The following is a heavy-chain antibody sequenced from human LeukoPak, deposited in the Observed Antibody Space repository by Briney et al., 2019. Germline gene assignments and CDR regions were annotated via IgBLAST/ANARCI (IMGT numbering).Heavy chain of an antibody. CDR2: IYYSGST. CDR3: ARYCSSTSCYRGVGWYFDL. CDR1: GGSISSYY. J-gene: IGHJ2*01. V-gene: IGHV4-59*01. Sequence: SETLSLTCTVSGGSISSYYWSWIRQPPGKGLEWIGYIYYSGSTNYNPSLKSRVTISVDTSKNQFSLKLSSVTAADTAVYYCARYCSSTSCYRGVGWYFDLWGRGALVTVSS. D-gene: IGHD2-2*01.